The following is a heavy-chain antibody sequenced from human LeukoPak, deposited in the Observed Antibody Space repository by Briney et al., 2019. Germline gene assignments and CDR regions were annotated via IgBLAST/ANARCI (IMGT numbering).Heavy chain of an antibody. V-gene: IGHV4-38-2*02. CDR3: ARAQDWFDP. Sequence: SETLSLTCTVSGYSISSGYYWGWIRQPPGKGLEWIGRIYHSGSTYYNPSLKSRVTIPVDTSKNQFSLKLSSVTAADTAVYYCARAQDWFDPWGQGTLVTVSS. CDR1: GYSISSGYY. CDR2: IYHSGST. J-gene: IGHJ5*02.